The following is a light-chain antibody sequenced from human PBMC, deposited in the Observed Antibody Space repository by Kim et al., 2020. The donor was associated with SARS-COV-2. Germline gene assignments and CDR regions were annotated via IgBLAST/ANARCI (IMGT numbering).Light chain of an antibody. CDR1: KLGDKY. Sequence: VSRSPGQTASITCSGDKLGDKYACWYQQKPGQSPVLVIYQNSKRPSGIPERFSGSNSGNTATLTISGTQAMDEADYYCQAWDNSVVFGGGTQLTVL. V-gene: IGLV3-1*01. CDR2: QNS. J-gene: IGLJ2*01. CDR3: QAWDNSVV.